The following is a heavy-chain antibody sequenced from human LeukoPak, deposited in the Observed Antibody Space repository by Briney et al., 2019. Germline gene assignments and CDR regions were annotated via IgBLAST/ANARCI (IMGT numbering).Heavy chain of an antibody. V-gene: IGHV4-4*07. CDR3: AGRLWRRDGYNLSAFDI. CDR1: GGSISSDY. D-gene: IGHD5-24*01. J-gene: IGHJ3*02. CDR2: IYISGST. Sequence: SETLSLTCTVSGGSISSDYWSWIRQPAGKGLEWIGRIYISGSTNYNPSLKSRVTISVDTSKNQFSLKLSSVTAADTAVYYCAGRLWRRDGYNLSAFDIWGQGTMVTVSS.